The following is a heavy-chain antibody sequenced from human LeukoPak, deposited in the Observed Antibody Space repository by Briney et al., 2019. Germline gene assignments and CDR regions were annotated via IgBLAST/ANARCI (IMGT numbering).Heavy chain of an antibody. J-gene: IGHJ4*02. D-gene: IGHD2-21*02. CDR1: GYTFTSYY. Sequence: ASVKVSCKASGYTFTSYYMHWVRQAPGQGLEWMGIINPSGGSTSYAQKFQGRVTMTGDMSTSTVYMELSSLRSEDTAVYYCARDGGGDCYFDYWGQGTLVTVSS. CDR2: INPSGGST. CDR3: ARDGGGDCYFDY. V-gene: IGHV1-46*01.